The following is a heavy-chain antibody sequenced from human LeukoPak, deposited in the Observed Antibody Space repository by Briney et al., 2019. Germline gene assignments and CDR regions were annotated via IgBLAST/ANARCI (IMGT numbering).Heavy chain of an antibody. D-gene: IGHD5-18*01. CDR3: ARDPYSYGYFDY. Sequence: GGSLRLSCAASGFTFSSYGMHWVRQAPGKGLEWVAVIWYDGSNKYYAASVKGRFTISRDNSKNTLYLQMNSLRAEDTAVYYCARDPYSYGYFDYWGQGTLVTVSS. J-gene: IGHJ4*02. CDR1: GFTFSSYG. CDR2: IWYDGSNK. V-gene: IGHV3-33*01.